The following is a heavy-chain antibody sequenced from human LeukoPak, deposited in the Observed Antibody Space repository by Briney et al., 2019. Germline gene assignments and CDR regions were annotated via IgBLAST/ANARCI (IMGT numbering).Heavy chain of an antibody. D-gene: IGHD2-15*01. CDR1: GASISNGDYY. V-gene: IGHV4-30-4*08. CDR3: AREALLYYFDY. CDR2: IYHSGST. J-gene: IGHJ4*02. Sequence: PSETLSLTCTVSGASISNGDYYWPWIRQTPGEGLEWIGYIYHSGSTYYNPSLKSRLTISLDTSETQFSLSLNSVTAADTAVYYCAREALLYYFDYWGQGTPVTVSS.